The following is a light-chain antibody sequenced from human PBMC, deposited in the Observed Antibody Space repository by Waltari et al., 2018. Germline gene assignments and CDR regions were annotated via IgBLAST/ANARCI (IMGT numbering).Light chain of an antibody. CDR2: KAS. V-gene: IGKV1-5*03. Sequence: DIQMTQSPSTLSASVGDRVTLTCRASQNINSWLAWYQQKPGMAPKLLISKASTLESGVPSRFSGSGSGTEFTLTIGSLQPDDLATYYCQQYRTNPWAFVQGTKV. CDR3: QQYRTNPWA. CDR1: QNINSW. J-gene: IGKJ1*01.